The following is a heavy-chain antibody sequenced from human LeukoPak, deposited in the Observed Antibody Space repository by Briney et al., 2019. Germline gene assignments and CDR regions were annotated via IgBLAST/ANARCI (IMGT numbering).Heavy chain of an antibody. CDR2: IYSSGYT. CDR1: DDSLSQYF. V-gene: IGHV4-4*07. J-gene: IGHJ3*01. CDR3: ARPQGKGRDAFDV. Sequence: PSETLSLSCTVSDDSLSQYFWFWIRQPPGKQLEWIGRIYSSGYTNYNPSLQSRVSMSLDTSTNQFFLNLTSVTAADTAVYYCARPQGKGRDAFDVWGLGTMVTVSS.